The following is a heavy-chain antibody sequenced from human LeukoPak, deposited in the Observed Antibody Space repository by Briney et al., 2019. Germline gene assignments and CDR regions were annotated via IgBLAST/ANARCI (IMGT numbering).Heavy chain of an antibody. CDR3: ARNTIYSYGAFDI. CDR1: GGSISSYY. J-gene: IGHJ3*02. CDR2: IYYTGST. V-gene: IGHV4-59*01. D-gene: IGHD5-18*01. Sequence: SETLSLTCTVSGGSISSYYWSWIRQPPGKGLEWIGYIYYTGSTNYNPSLKSRVTISVDTSKNHFSLRLSSVTAADTAVCYCARNTIYSYGAFDIWGQGTMVTVSS.